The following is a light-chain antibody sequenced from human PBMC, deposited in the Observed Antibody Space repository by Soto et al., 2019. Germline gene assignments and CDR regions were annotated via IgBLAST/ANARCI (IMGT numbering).Light chain of an antibody. CDR2: AAS. Sequence: DIQLTQSPSFLSASVGDRVTITCRASQGISTHLAWYQQKPGKAPNLLMYAASTLQSGVPSRFSGGGSGTEFTLTINSLQPEDFATYHCQQLNSDPYTFGQGTKLEIK. J-gene: IGKJ2*01. CDR1: QGISTH. CDR3: QQLNSDPYT. V-gene: IGKV1-9*01.